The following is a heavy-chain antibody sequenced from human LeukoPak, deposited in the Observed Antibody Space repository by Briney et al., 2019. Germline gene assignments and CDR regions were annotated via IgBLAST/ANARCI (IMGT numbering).Heavy chain of an antibody. CDR2: IKQDGSQK. CDR3: ARDKGYGSDY. CDR1: GFTFSDHW. D-gene: IGHD3-10*01. Sequence: PGGSLRLSCAASGFTFSDHWMTWVRQAPGKGLEWVACIKQDGSQKDYVDSVKGRFTISRDNAKNSLYLQMSSLRAEDTAMYYCARDKGYGSDYWGPGVQVTVSS. V-gene: IGHV3-7*01. J-gene: IGHJ4*02.